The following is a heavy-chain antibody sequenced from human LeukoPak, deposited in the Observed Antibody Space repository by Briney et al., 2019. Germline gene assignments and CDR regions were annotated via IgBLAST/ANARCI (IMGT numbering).Heavy chain of an antibody. Sequence: GGSLRLSCAASGFTFSSYGMHWVRQAPGTGLEWVAVIWYDGSNKYYADSVKGRFTISRDNSKNTLDLQMNSLRAEDTAVYYCARNTYYDFWSGDAFDIWGQGTMVTVSS. J-gene: IGHJ3*02. CDR3: ARNTYYDFWSGDAFDI. D-gene: IGHD3-3*01. CDR1: GFTFSSYG. CDR2: IWYDGSNK. V-gene: IGHV3-33*01.